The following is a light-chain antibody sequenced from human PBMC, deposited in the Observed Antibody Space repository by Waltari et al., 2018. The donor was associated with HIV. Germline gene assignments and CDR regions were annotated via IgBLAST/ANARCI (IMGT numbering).Light chain of an antibody. CDR2: EVS. J-gene: IGLJ2*01. V-gene: IGLV2-14*01. CDR1: SRDIGAYNF. Sequence: QSALTQPASVSGSPGKSITISCLGSSRDIGAYNFVSWYQQRPGKAPKLMIYEVSDRPSGSSNRFSGSKSGITASLTISGLQADDEADYYCASYTRSGILLFGGGTRLTVL. CDR3: ASYTRSGILL.